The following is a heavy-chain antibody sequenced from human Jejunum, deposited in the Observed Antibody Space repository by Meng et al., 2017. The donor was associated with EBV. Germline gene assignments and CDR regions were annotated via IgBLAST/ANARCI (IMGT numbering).Heavy chain of an antibody. V-gene: IGHV4-39*01. Sequence: LQQQGSGPRMVKPSETLSLTCTVSGGSISSSSYDWGWIRQPQGKGLDWIGTYYNSGSTYYNPSLTRRVTISVDTSKNQFSLKLISVTAADTAAYYCARQGPSGRTFDYWGQGTLVTVSS. CDR1: GGSISSSSYD. D-gene: IGHD1-26*01. CDR2: YYNSGST. J-gene: IGHJ4*02. CDR3: ARQGPSGRTFDY.